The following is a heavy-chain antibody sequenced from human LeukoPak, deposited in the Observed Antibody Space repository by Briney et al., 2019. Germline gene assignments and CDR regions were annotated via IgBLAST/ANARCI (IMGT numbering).Heavy chain of an antibody. CDR3: ARLSYDWSAFDI. CDR2: IYYSGST. CDR1: GGSISSSSYY. V-gene: IGHV4-39*01. J-gene: IGHJ3*02. Sequence: SETLSLTCTVSGGSISSSSYYWGWIRQPPGKGLEWIGSIYYSGSTYYNPSLKSRVTISVDTSKNQFSLKLSSVTAADTAVYYCARLSYDWSAFDIWGQGTMVTVSS. D-gene: IGHD3-16*01.